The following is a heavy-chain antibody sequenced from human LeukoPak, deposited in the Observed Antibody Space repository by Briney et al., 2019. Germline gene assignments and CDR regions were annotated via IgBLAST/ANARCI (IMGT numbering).Heavy chain of an antibody. CDR3: ARDPRAYSSDWYSDY. D-gene: IGHD6-19*01. Sequence: PGGSLRLSCAASGFTVSSNYMSWVRQAPGKGLEWVSVIYSGGSTYYADSVKGRFTISRDNSKNTLYLQMNSLRAEDTAVYYCARDPRAYSSDWYSDYWGQGTLVTVSS. V-gene: IGHV3-53*01. CDR1: GFTVSSNY. CDR2: IYSGGST. J-gene: IGHJ4*02.